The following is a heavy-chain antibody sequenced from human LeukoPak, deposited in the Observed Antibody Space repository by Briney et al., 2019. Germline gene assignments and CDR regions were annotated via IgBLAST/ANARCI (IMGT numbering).Heavy chain of an antibody. CDR2: IKSKIHGGTI. V-gene: IGHV3-15*01. CDR3: AKEMQWLVLGGAFDI. J-gene: IGHJ3*02. CDR1: GFTFDKAW. Sequence: GGSLRLSCAASGFTFDKAWMTWVRQAPGKGLEWVGRIKSKIHGGTIDYAAPVKGRFTISRDDSENTVYLQMNSLRAEDTAVYYCAKEMQWLVLGGAFDIWGQGTMVTVSS. D-gene: IGHD6-19*01.